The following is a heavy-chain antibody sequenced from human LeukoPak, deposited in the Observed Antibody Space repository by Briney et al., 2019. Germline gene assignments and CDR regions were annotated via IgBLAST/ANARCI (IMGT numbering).Heavy chain of an antibody. Sequence: GGSLRLSCAASGFTFSSYWMNWVRQAPGKGLEWVASIKQDGSEKYYVDSVKGRFTISRDNARNSPYLQLNSLRAEDTAVYYCARPHTVSLPGINVWGQGTTVTVSS. CDR1: GFTFSSYW. D-gene: IGHD4-17*01. CDR2: IKQDGSEK. CDR3: ARPHTVSLPGINV. J-gene: IGHJ6*02. V-gene: IGHV3-7*01.